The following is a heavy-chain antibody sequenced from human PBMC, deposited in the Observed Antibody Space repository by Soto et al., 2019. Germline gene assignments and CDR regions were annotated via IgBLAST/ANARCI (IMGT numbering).Heavy chain of an antibody. V-gene: IGHV3-30-3*01. CDR3: ARGQLLRFLEWFFDY. J-gene: IGHJ4*02. Sequence: GGSLRLSCEASGFTYSTYWMSWVRQAPGKGLEWVAVISYDGSNKYYADSVKGRFTISRDNSKNTLYLQMNSLRAEDTTVYYCARGQLLRFLEWFFDYWGQGTLVTVSS. CDR1: GFTYSTYW. CDR2: ISYDGSNK. D-gene: IGHD3-3*01.